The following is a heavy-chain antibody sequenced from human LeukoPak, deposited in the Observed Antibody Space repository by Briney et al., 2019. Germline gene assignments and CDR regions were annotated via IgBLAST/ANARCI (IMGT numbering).Heavy chain of an antibody. CDR2: IYTSGST. CDR1: GGSISSYY. CDR3: ASQYRSSTSCYLYFDY. Sequence: SETLSLTCTVSGGSISSYYWSWIRQPPGKGLEWIGYIYTSGSTNYNPSLKSRVTISVDTSKNQFSLKLSSVTAADTAVYYCASQYRSSTSCYLYFDYWGQGTLVTVSS. D-gene: IGHD2-2*01. J-gene: IGHJ4*02. V-gene: IGHV4-4*09.